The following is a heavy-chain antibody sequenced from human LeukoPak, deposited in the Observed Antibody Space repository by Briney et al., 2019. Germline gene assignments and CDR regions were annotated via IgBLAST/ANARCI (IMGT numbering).Heavy chain of an antibody. J-gene: IGHJ5*02. CDR1: GYTFTSYG. D-gene: IGHD1-1*01. CDR2: IIPILGIA. V-gene: IGHV1-69*04. CDR3: ARDLMERRGRGNWFDP. Sequence: SVKVSCKASGYTFTSYGISWVRQAPGQGLEWMGRIIPILGIANYAQKFQGRVTITADKSTSTAYMELSSLRSEDTAVYYCARDLMERRGRGNWFDPWGQGTLVTVSS.